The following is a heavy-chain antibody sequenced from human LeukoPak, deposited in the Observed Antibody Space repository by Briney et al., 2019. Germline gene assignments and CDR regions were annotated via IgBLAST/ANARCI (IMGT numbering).Heavy chain of an antibody. D-gene: IGHD3-9*01. V-gene: IGHV4-30-4*01. CDR2: IYYSGST. CDR1: GGSISSGDYY. CDR3: DRSPQSYYDILTGYYRADAFDI. Sequence: SQTLSLTCTVSGGSISSGDYYWSWIRQPPGKGLEWIGYIYYSGSTYYNPPLKSRVTISVDTSKNQFSLKLSSVTAADTAVYYCDRSPQSYYDILTGYYRADAFDIWGQGTMVTVSS. J-gene: IGHJ3*02.